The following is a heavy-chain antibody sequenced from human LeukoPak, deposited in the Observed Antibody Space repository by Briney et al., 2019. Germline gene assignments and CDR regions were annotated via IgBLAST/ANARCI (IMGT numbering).Heavy chain of an antibody. D-gene: IGHD2-2*01. CDR3: ARKGYCSSTSCYNFDY. CDR1: GGSISSSSYY. CDR2: IYYSGNT. Sequence: SETLSLTCTVSGGSISSSSYYWGWIRQPPGKGLEWIGSIYYSGNTYYNPSLKSRVTISVDTSKNQFSLKLNSVPAADTAVYYCARKGYCSSTSCYNFDYWGQGTLATVSS. J-gene: IGHJ4*02. V-gene: IGHV4-39*01.